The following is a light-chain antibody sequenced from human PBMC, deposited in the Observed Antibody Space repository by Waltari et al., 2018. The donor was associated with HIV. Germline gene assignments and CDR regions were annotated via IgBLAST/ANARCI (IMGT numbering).Light chain of an antibody. CDR2: WAS. CDR1: QSLLYSSNNKNY. J-gene: IGKJ1*01. CDR3: QQFYTTTWS. V-gene: IGKV4-1*01. Sequence: IVVTQSPYSLAVSLGGRAAMNCKSTQSLLYSSNNKNYLAWYQKKPGQPPKLLIYWASTRASGVPARFSGSGSGTNFTLTINGLQAEDVAIYYCQQFYTTTWSFGPGTRVE.